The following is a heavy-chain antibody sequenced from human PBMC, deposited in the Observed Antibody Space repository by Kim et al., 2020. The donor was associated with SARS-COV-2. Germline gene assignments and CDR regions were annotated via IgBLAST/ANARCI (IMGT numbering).Heavy chain of an antibody. V-gene: IGHV3-30*18. Sequence: GGSLILSCAASGFTFSSYGMHWVRQAPGKGLEWVAVISYDGSNKYYADSVKGRFTISRDNSKNTLYLQMNSLRAEDTAVYYCAKTRQDIVVVPAAPIDYWGQGTLVTVSS. CDR3: AKTRQDIVVVPAAPIDY. D-gene: IGHD2-2*01. CDR2: ISYDGSNK. CDR1: GFTFSSYG. J-gene: IGHJ4*02.